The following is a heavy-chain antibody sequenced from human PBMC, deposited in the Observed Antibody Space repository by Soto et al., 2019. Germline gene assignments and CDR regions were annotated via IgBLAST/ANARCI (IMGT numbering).Heavy chain of an antibody. V-gene: IGHV3-23*01. CDR3: VAVTVVVVPAPDAFDI. Sequence: SGGSLRLSCAASGVTFSSYAMSWVRQAPGKGLEWVSAISGSGGSTYYADSVKGRFTISRDNSKNTLYLQLNSLRAEDTAVYYCVAVTVVVVPAPDAFDIWGQGTMVTVS. CDR1: GVTFSSYA. J-gene: IGHJ3*02. D-gene: IGHD2-15*01. CDR2: ISGSGGST.